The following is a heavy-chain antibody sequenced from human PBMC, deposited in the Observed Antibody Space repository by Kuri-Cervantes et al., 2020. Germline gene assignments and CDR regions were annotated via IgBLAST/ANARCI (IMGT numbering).Heavy chain of an antibody. CDR3: ARGRAFDP. V-gene: IGHV4-30-2*01. Sequence: TLSLTCAVSGGSISSGGYSWSWIRQPPGKGLEWIGYIYHSGSTYYNPSLKSRVTISVDTSKNQFSLRLSSVTAADTAVYYCARGRAFDPWGQGTLVTVSS. CDR2: IYHSGST. CDR1: GGSISSGGYS. J-gene: IGHJ5*02.